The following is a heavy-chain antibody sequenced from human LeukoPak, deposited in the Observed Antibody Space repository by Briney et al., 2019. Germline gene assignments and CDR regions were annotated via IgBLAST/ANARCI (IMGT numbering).Heavy chain of an antibody. V-gene: IGHV4-4*07. CDR3: ARTSPWDYDSWSGYVWFDP. CDR2: IYTSGST. D-gene: IGHD3-3*01. J-gene: IGHJ5*02. CDR1: GGSISSYY. Sequence: SETLSLTCTVSGGSISSYYWSWIRQPAGKGLEWIGRIYTSGSTNYNPSLKSRVTMSVDTSKNQFSLKLSSVTAADTAVYYCARTSPWDYDSWSGYVWFDPWGQGTLVTVSS.